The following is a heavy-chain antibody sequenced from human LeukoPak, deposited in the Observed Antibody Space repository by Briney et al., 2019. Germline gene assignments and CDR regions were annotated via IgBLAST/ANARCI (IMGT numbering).Heavy chain of an antibody. J-gene: IGHJ4*02. Sequence: ASVKVSCKASGDTFSKYAITWVRQAPGQGLEWMGNIVPVFGTPIYAQKFQGRVTSTTDESRTTAYMEPSSLRSEDTALYYCASRYTTSRHFDWDVDYWGQGTLLTVSS. CDR3: ASRYTTSRHFDWDVDY. CDR1: GDTFSKYA. V-gene: IGHV1-69*05. D-gene: IGHD3-9*01. CDR2: IVPVFGTP.